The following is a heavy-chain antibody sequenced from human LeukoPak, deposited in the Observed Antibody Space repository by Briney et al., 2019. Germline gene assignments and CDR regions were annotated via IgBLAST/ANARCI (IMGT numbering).Heavy chain of an antibody. J-gene: IGHJ4*02. Sequence: GGSLRLSCAASGFTFSSYGMHWVRQAPGKGLEWVAVIWYDGSNKYYADSVKGRFTISRGNSKNTLYLQMNSLRAEDTAVYYCARDAEIWFGESYYFDYWGQGTLVTVSS. CDR1: GFTFSSYG. V-gene: IGHV3-33*01. CDR2: IWYDGSNK. CDR3: ARDAEIWFGESYYFDY. D-gene: IGHD3-10*01.